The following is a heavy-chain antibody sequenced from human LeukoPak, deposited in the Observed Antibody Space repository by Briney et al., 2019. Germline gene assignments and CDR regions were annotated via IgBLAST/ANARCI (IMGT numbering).Heavy chain of an antibody. Sequence: PSETLSLTCAVYGGSFSGYYWSWIRQPPGKGLEWIGEINHSGSTNYNPSLKSRVTISVDTSKNQFSLKLSSVTAADTAVYYCARGSHSRGYSYGYYPYYFDYWGQGTLVTVSS. CDR3: ARGSHSRGYSYGYYPYYFDY. CDR1: GGSFSGYY. J-gene: IGHJ4*02. D-gene: IGHD5-18*01. CDR2: INHSGST. V-gene: IGHV4-34*01.